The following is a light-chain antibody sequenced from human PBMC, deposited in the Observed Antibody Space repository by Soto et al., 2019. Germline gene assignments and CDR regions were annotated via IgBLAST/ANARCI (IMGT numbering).Light chain of an antibody. CDR1: RGLSSY. CDR3: QQRSNWPPLT. CDR2: DAS. Sequence: EIMLTQSPATLSLSTGERATLSCRASRGLSSYLAWYHQKPAHPPRLLIYDASTRATGVPLRFSGSGSGTDFTLTISILDPEDFAVYYCQQRSNWPPLTFGGGTKVDIK. J-gene: IGKJ4*01. V-gene: IGKV3-11*01.